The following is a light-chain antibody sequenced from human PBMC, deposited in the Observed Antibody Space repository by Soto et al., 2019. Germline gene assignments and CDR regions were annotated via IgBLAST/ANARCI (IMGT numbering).Light chain of an antibody. CDR2: KVS. V-gene: IGKV2-30*01. J-gene: IGKJ2*01. Sequence: DVVMTQSPLSLPVTLGQPASISCRSSQSLVTSDGNTYLNWFQQRPGQSPRRLIYKVSNRDSGVPDRLRGSESGTDFTLKISRVEAEDVGVYYCMQGTHWPYTFGQGTKLEIK. CDR1: QSLVTSDGNTY. CDR3: MQGTHWPYT.